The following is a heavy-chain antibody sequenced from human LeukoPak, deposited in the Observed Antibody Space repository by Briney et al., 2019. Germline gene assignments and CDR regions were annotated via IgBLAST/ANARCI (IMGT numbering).Heavy chain of an antibody. CDR3: ARGLSRLGATYDY. V-gene: IGHV4-34*01. Sequence: PSETLSLTCAVYGGSFSGYYWSWVRQPPGEGLEWIGEINHSGSTNYNPSLKSRVTISVDTSKNQFSLKLSSVTAADTAVYYCARGLSRLGATYDYWGQGTLVTVSS. D-gene: IGHD1-26*01. CDR1: GGSFSGYY. J-gene: IGHJ4*02. CDR2: INHSGST.